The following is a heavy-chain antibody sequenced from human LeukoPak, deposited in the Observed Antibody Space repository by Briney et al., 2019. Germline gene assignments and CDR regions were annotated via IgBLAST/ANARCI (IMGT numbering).Heavy chain of an antibody. J-gene: IGHJ5*02. D-gene: IGHD7-27*01. CDR3: ARVKWGKAEVEFDP. CDR1: GGSISSSSYY. V-gene: IGHV4-39*07. CDR2: IYYSGST. Sequence: SETLSLTCTVSGGSISSSSYYWGWIRQPPGKGLEWIGSIYYSGSTYYNPSLKSRVTISVDTSKNQFSLKLSSVTTADTAVYYCARVKWGKAEVEFDPWGQGTLVTVSS.